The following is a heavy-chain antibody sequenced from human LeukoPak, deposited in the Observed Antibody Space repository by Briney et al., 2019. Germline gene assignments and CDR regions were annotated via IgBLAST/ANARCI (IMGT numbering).Heavy chain of an antibody. Sequence: SGPEVNKPGTSVKVSCKTSGFTFTSSAVQWVRQARGQRLEWIGWIVVGSENTDFAQKFQERVSITRDMSTSTVYLELTNLRSDDTAVYYCAAASRQRLFEFWGQGTLVTVPS. CDR2: IVVGSENT. CDR3: AAASRQRLFEF. J-gene: IGHJ4*02. CDR1: GFTFTSSA. V-gene: IGHV1-58*01. D-gene: IGHD1-1*01.